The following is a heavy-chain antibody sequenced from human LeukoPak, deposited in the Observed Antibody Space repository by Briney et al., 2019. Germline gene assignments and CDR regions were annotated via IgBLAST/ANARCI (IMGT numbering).Heavy chain of an antibody. Sequence: PGESLRFSCAASGFTFSSYSMNWVRQAPGKGLEWVSSISSSSCYIYYADSVKGRFTISRDNAKNSLYLQMNSLRAEDTAVYYCARDRVNGDYENYFDYWGQGTLVTVSS. CDR1: GFTFSSYS. CDR2: ISSSSCYI. V-gene: IGHV3-21*01. D-gene: IGHD4-17*01. CDR3: ARDRVNGDYENYFDY. J-gene: IGHJ4*02.